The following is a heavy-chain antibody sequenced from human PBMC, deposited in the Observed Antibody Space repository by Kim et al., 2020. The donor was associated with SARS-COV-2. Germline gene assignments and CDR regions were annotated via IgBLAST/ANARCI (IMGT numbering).Heavy chain of an antibody. D-gene: IGHD6-19*01. Sequence: ASVKVSCKASGYTFTSYGISWVRQAPGQGLEWMGWISAYNSNTNYAQKLQGRVTMTTDTSTSTAYMELRSLRSDDTAVYYCARDSYSSGWYSGGVWFDPWGQGTLVTVSS. J-gene: IGHJ5*02. V-gene: IGHV1-18*01. CDR3: ARDSYSSGWYSGGVWFDP. CDR1: GYTFTSYG. CDR2: ISAYNSNT.